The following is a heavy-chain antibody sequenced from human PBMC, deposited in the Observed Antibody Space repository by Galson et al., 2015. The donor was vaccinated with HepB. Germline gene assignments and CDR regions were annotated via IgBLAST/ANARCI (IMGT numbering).Heavy chain of an antibody. Sequence: SLRLSCAASGFTFSSYSMNWVRQAPGKGLEWVSYISSSSSTIYYADSVKGRFTISRDNAKNSLYLQMNSLRAEDTAVYYCARWLAVAGRKRDYWGQGTLVTVSS. V-gene: IGHV3-48*01. CDR2: ISSSSSTI. CDR1: GFTFSSYS. J-gene: IGHJ4*02. CDR3: ARWLAVAGRKRDY. D-gene: IGHD6-19*01.